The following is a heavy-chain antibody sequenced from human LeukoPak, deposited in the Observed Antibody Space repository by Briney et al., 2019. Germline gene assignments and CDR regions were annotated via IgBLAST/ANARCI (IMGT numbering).Heavy chain of an antibody. Sequence: PGGSLRLSCAASGFTFSNYEMNWVRQAPGKGLEGVAVIWYDGSNKHYVDSVKGRFTISRDNSKNALYLQMNSLRVEDTAVYYCARVMGQWLVRGAFDIWGQGTMVTVS. J-gene: IGHJ3*02. V-gene: IGHV3-33*08. CDR1: GFTFSNYE. CDR2: IWYDGSNK. D-gene: IGHD6-19*01. CDR3: ARVMGQWLVRGAFDI.